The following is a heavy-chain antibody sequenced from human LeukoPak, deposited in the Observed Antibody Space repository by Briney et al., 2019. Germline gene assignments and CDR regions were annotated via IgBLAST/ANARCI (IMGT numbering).Heavy chain of an antibody. CDR3: ARDHRNAGVFDY. CDR1: GFTVSSNY. J-gene: IGHJ4*02. V-gene: IGHV3-53*01. Sequence: GGSLRLSCAASGFTVSSNYMSWVRQAPGRGLEWLSVIYVGGSTFYADSVKGRFTISRDNSKNTLYLQMNSLRADDTAVYYCARDHRNAGVFDYWGQGTLVTVSS. CDR2: IYVGGST. D-gene: IGHD2-2*01.